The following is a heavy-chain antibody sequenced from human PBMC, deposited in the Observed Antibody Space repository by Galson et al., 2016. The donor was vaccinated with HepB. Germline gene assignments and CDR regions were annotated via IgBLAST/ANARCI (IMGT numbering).Heavy chain of an antibody. CDR2: VLYDGVSK. CDR3: ARDRGNYGRGMDV. Sequence: SLRLSCAASGFTFSSYGIHWVRQAPGKGLEWVAVVLYDGVSKFYTDSVRGRFNISRDNSKSTLYLQMNNLRAKDTAEYYCARDRGNYGRGMDVWGQGTTVTVSS. D-gene: IGHD4-11*01. CDR1: GFTFSSYG. J-gene: IGHJ6*02. V-gene: IGHV3-30*03.